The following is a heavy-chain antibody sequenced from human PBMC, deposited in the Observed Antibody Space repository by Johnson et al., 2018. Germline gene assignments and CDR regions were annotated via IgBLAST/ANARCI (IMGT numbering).Heavy chain of an antibody. CDR3: ARGELWFGELHHNHYGMDV. CDR2: ISSSSSTI. Sequence: VQLVESGGGLVQPGGSLRLSCAASGFTFSSYSMNWVRQAPGKGLEWVSYISSSSSTIYYADSVKGRFTISRDNAKNSLYLQMNSLRDEDTAVYYWARGELWFGELHHNHYGMDVWGQGTTVTVSS. V-gene: IGHV3-48*02. D-gene: IGHD3-10*01. CDR1: GFTFSSYS. J-gene: IGHJ6*02.